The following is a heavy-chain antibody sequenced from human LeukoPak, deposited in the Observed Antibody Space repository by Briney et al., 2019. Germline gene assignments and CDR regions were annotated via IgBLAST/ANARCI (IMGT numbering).Heavy chain of an antibody. V-gene: IGHV3-30*03. CDR1: GFIFKNYG. CDR3: AITRTSGYSSSWYLVRFDY. J-gene: IGHJ4*02. Sequence: HPGRSLRLSCVASGFIFKNYGMHWVRQAPGKGLEWVAVISDDGRNKYYADSVRGRFTISRDNSKNTLYLQMNSLRAEDTAVYYCAITRTSGYSSSWYLVRFDYWGQGTLVTVSS. CDR2: ISDDGRNK. D-gene: IGHD6-13*01.